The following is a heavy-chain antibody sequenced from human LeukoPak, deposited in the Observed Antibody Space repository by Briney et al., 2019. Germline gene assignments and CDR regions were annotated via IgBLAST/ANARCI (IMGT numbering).Heavy chain of an antibody. CDR1: GFTFSSYA. CDR3: AKSLGYCSSTSCSHKYPFDY. J-gene: IGHJ4*02. V-gene: IGHV3-23*01. CDR2: ISGSGGST. Sequence: GGSLRLSCAASGFTFSSYAMSWVRQAPGKGLEWVPAISGSGGSTYYADSVKGRFTISRDNSKNTLYLQMNSLRAEDTAVYYCAKSLGYCSSTSCSHKYPFDYWGQGTLVTASS. D-gene: IGHD2-2*01.